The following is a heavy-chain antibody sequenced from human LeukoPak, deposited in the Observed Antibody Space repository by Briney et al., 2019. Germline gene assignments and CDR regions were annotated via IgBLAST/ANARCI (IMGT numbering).Heavy chain of an antibody. Sequence: GASVKVSCKASGYSFTAYYIHWVRQAPGQGLEWMGRISPTRGGTKYAQKFLDRVSMTRDTSISTSYMELSSLRPDDTAVYYCASLEYASGSSNSYYYYDGRDIWGQGTMVTVSS. J-gene: IGHJ6*02. CDR1: GYSFTAYY. CDR3: ASLEYASGSSNSYYYYDGRDI. CDR2: ISPTRGGT. D-gene: IGHD3-10*01. V-gene: IGHV1-2*02.